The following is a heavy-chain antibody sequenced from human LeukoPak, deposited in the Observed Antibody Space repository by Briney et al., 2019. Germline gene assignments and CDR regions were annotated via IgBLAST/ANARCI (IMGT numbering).Heavy chain of an antibody. J-gene: IGHJ3*02. D-gene: IGHD3-10*01. CDR1: GYTFTTYG. Sequence: ASVKVSCKAFGYTFTTYGVSWVQQAPGQGLEWMGWIDAYSGNTNYVQRFQGRVTMTTDTSTSTAYMELRSLRSDDTAVYYCARDRPGDEAFDIWGQGTTVTVSS. CDR3: ARDRPGDEAFDI. CDR2: IDAYSGNT. V-gene: IGHV1-18*01.